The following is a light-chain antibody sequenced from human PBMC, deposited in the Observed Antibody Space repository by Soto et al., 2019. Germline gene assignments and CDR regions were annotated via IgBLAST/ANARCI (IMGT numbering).Light chain of an antibody. J-gene: IGKJ5*01. Sequence: EIVLTQSPGTLSLSPGDRATLSCRASQSVSSYLAWYQQKPGQAPRLLIYDASNRATGIPARFSGSGSGTDFTLTISRLESEDFAVYYCQQYGSSPITFGQGTRLEIK. CDR1: QSVSSY. V-gene: IGKV3-20*01. CDR2: DAS. CDR3: QQYGSSPIT.